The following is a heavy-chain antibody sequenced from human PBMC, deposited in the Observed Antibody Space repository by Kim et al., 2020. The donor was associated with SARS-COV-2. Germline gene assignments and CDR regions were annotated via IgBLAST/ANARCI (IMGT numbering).Heavy chain of an antibody. CDR3: AKNRGNSYYPIEY. Sequence: GGSLRLSCAASGFSFTTYAMDWVRQAPGKGLEWVSSISGSDGGTFYADSVKGRFTISRDISKNTLYLQMNSLRADDTAVYYCAKNRGNSYYPIEYWGQGTLVTVSS. D-gene: IGHD3-10*01. V-gene: IGHV3-23*01. CDR2: ISGSDGGT. CDR1: GFSFTTYA. J-gene: IGHJ4*02.